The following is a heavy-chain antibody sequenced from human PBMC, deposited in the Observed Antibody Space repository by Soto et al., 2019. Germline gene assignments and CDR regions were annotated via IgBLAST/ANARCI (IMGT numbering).Heavy chain of an antibody. CDR2: IKQDGSEK. J-gene: IGHJ4*02. D-gene: IGHD5-12*01. CDR3: ARGSQVGYYSYDFDH. V-gene: IGHV3-7*01. CDR1: GFTFSSYW. Sequence: PGGSLRLSCAASGFTFSSYWMSWVRQAPGKGLEWVANIKQDGSEKYYVDSVKGRFTISRDNAKNTLYLEMNSLRAEDTAVYYCARGSQVGYYSYDFDHWGQGTLVTVSS.